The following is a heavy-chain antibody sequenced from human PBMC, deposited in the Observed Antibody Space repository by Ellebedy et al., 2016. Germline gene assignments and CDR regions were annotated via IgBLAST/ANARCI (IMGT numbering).Heavy chain of an antibody. CDR3: ARVAGRPYSYEYEIYYNSFDP. CDR2: IYYSGGT. Sequence: SQTLSLTXPVSGGSLSGYFWSWIPQPPGKGLEFIGFIYYSGGTKYSPALKGRVTMYVDTSMNQFSLTLTSVTAADTAIYYCARVAGRPYSYEYEIYYNSFDPWGQGSPVIVSS. D-gene: IGHD5-18*01. CDR1: GGSLSGYF. V-gene: IGHV4-59*01. J-gene: IGHJ5*02.